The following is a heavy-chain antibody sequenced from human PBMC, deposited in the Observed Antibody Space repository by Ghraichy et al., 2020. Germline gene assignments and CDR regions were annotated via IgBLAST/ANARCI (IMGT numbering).Heavy chain of an antibody. Sequence: SETLSLTCTVSSVSISDYYWSWIRQPPGKGLEWIGYLFNNGSTNSNPSLKSRVTISADTSKNQFSLRLSSVTAADTAVYYCARAPVPRTYHDLLTGYKHLTYLFDSWGQGTLVTVSS. CDR3: ARAPVPRTYHDLLTGYKHLTYLFDS. CDR2: LFNNGST. D-gene: IGHD3-9*01. J-gene: IGHJ4*02. V-gene: IGHV4-59*01. CDR1: SVSISDYY.